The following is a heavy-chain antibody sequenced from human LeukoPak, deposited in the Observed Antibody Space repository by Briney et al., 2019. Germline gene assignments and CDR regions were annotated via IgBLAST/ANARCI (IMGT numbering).Heavy chain of an antibody. J-gene: IGHJ4*02. V-gene: IGHV4-34*01. Sequence: SETLSLTCAVYGGSFSGYYWSWIRQPPGRGLEWIGEINHSGSTNYNPSLKSRVTISVDTSKNQFSLKLSSVTAADTAVYYCAREATIEHFDYWGQGTLVTVSS. CDR1: GGSFSGYY. D-gene: IGHD5-12*01. CDR3: AREATIEHFDY. CDR2: INHSGST.